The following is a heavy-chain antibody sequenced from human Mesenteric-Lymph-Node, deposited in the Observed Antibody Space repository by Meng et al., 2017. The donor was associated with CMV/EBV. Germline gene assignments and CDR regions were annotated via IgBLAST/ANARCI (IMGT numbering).Heavy chain of an antibody. D-gene: IGHD2-8*01. Sequence: GESLKISCAASGFTFSTYSMNWLRQSPGKGLELVAAIHTRGRYTVYSDTVKGRFTISRDDAKSSLSLEMNSLRDEDTSVYYCARLLEGYCTNGVCYSPYFDYWGQGTLVTVSS. CDR2: IHTRGRYT. J-gene: IGHJ4*02. V-gene: IGHV3-21*01. CDR1: GFTFSTYS. CDR3: ARLLEGYCTNGVCYSPYFDY.